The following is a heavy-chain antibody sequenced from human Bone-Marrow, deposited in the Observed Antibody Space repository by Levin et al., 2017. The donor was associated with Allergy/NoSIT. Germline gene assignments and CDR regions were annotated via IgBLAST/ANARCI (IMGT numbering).Heavy chain of an antibody. D-gene: IGHD6-13*01. V-gene: IGHV3-23*01. CDR3: ARETGGSGWYTVNY. CDR1: GFTFSTYA. CDR2: IRPTGGRT. Sequence: GGSLRLSCAASGFTFSTYAMAWVRQAPGKGLQWVSTIRPTGGRTYYAESVEGRFTISRDNSKNTVYLQMNSLRADDTATYYCARETGGSGWYTVNYWGRGSLVTVSS. J-gene: IGHJ4*02.